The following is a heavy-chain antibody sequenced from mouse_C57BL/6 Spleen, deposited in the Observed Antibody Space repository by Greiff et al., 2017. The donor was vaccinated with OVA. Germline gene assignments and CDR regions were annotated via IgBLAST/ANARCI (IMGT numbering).Heavy chain of an antibody. D-gene: IGHD1-1*01. J-gene: IGHJ2*01. CDR1: GYTFTSYW. CDR2: IDPSDSYT. CDR3: ARILRNYFDY. V-gene: IGHV1-69*01. Sequence: QVQLKQSGAELVMPGASVKLSCKASGYTFTSYWMHWVKQRPGQGLEWIGEIDPSDSYTNYNQKFKGKSTLTVDKSSSTAYMQLSSLTSEDSAVYYCARILRNYFDYWGQGTTLTVSS.